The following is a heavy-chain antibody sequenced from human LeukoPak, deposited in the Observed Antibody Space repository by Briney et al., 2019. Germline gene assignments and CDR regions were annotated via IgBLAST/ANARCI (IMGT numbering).Heavy chain of an antibody. Sequence: PSETLSLTCTVSGGSIRSYYWSWIRQPPGKGLEWIGYIYYSGSTNYNPSLKSRVTISVDTSKNQFSLKLSSVTAADTAVYFCARGRVSSSTWYSTYYYYFYMDVWGKGTTVTVSS. D-gene: IGHD1-1*01. CDR1: GGSIRSYY. CDR3: ARGRVSSSTWYSTYYYYFYMDV. CDR2: IYYSGST. V-gene: IGHV4-59*01. J-gene: IGHJ6*03.